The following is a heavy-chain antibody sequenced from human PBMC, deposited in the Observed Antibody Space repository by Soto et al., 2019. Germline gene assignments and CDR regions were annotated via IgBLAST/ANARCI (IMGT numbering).Heavy chain of an antibody. J-gene: IGHJ4*02. CDR1: GFTFSSYG. Sequence: GGSLRLSCAASGFTFSSYGMHWVRQAPGKGLEWVAFIWHDGGNKFYAESVKGRFAISRDNSKNTLYLQMTSLSAEDTAMYYCARDGDVNTGFGKDYWGQGTLVTVSS. D-gene: IGHD3-16*01. CDR2: IWHDGGNK. CDR3: ARDGDVNTGFGKDY. V-gene: IGHV3-33*01.